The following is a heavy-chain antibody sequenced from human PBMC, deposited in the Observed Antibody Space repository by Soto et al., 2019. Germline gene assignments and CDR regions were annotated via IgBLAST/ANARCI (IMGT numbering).Heavy chain of an antibody. CDR2: ISGSGGST. CDR3: AKERAPPGYYGMDV. Sequence: HPGGSLRLSCAASGFTFSSYAMSWVRQAPGKGLEWVSAISGSGGSTYYADSVKGRFTISRDNSKNTMYLQMNSLRAEDTAVYYCAKERAPPGYYGMDVWGQGTTVTVSS. D-gene: IGHD7-27*01. CDR1: GFTFSSYA. J-gene: IGHJ6*02. V-gene: IGHV3-23*01.